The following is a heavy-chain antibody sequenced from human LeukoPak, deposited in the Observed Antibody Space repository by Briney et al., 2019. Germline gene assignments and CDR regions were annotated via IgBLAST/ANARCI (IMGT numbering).Heavy chain of an antibody. CDR2: INHSGTT. D-gene: IGHD3-22*01. Sequence: SKTLSLTCVVYGGSLSGYYWSWIRQPPGRGLEWIGEINHSGTTTYNPSLESRVTISVDTSKNQFSLKLTSVTAADTAVYYCARAYDSSGRDFQHWGQGTLVTVSS. CDR3: ARAYDSSGRDFQH. V-gene: IGHV4-34*01. CDR1: GGSLSGYY. J-gene: IGHJ1*01.